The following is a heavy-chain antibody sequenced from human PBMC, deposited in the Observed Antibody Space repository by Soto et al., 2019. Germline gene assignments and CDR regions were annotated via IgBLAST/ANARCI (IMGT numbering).Heavy chain of an antibody. D-gene: IGHD3-3*01. CDR2: INPNSGGT. CDR1: GYTFTGYY. CDR3: ARIGGYDFWSGYTPYQGGMDV. Sequence: ASVKVSCKASGYTFTGYYMHWVRQAPGQGLEWMGWINPNSGGTNHAQKFQGRVTMTRDTSISTAYMELSRLRSDDTAVYYCARIGGYDFWSGYTPYQGGMDVWGQGTTVTVSS. J-gene: IGHJ6*02. V-gene: IGHV1-2*02.